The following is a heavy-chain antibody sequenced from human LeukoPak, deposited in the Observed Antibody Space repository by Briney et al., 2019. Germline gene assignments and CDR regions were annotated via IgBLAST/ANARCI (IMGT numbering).Heavy chain of an antibody. CDR2: IYYGGST. CDR3: ARTHAGSSDWYGGFDY. V-gene: IGHV4-59*08. D-gene: IGHD6-19*01. J-gene: IGHJ4*02. CDR1: GGSISTYY. Sequence: VKPSETLSLTCTVSGGSISTYYWSWMRQPPGKGLEWIGHIYYGGSTNYNPSLKSRVTISLDTSKNQFSLRLSSVTAADTAMYYCARTHAGSSDWYGGFDYWGQGTLVTVSS.